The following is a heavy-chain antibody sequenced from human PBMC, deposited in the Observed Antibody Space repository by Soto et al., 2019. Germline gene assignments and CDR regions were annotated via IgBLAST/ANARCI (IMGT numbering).Heavy chain of an antibody. CDR3: TKDSRVTMVRGVIIPPGY. V-gene: IGHV3-23*01. J-gene: IGHJ4*02. CDR1: GFTFSSYA. CDR2: ISGSDDTT. D-gene: IGHD3-10*01. Sequence: PGGSLRLSCTASGFTFSSYAMSWVRQAPGKGLEWVAAISGSDDTTYYADSVKGRFTISRDNSKNTLYLQMNSLRAEDTAVYYCTKDSRVTMVRGVIIPPGYWGRGTLVTVSS.